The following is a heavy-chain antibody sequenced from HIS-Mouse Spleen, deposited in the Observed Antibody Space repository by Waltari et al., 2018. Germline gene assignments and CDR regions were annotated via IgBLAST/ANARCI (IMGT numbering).Heavy chain of an antibody. CDR1: GGSFSGYY. Sequence: QVQLQQWGAGLLKPSETLSLTCAVYGGSFSGYYWSWIRQPPGKGLEWIGELNHSGSAYYNPSLKRRVTISVDTSKNQFSLKLSSVTAADTAVYYCARGIFQSRITMVRGPFDYWGQGTLVTVSS. J-gene: IGHJ4*02. V-gene: IGHV4-34*01. D-gene: IGHD3-10*01. CDR2: LNHSGSA. CDR3: ARGIFQSRITMVRGPFDY.